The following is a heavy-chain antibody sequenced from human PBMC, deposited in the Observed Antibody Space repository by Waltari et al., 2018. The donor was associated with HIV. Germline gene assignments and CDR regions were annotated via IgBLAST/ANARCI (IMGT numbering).Heavy chain of an antibody. CDR2: VIPMSGAA. J-gene: IGHJ4*02. CDR1: GGPFISYS. Sequence: QVHLVQSGAEVKQPGSSVKVSCRAVGGPFISYSINWVRQAPGQGLEWVGRVIPMSGAANYAQKFRGRVTITADKSTSTAYMELSSLRSEDTAVFYCASARETMGVDFDFWGQGTLVTVSS. D-gene: IGHD3-10*01. CDR3: ASARETMGVDFDF. V-gene: IGHV1-69*08.